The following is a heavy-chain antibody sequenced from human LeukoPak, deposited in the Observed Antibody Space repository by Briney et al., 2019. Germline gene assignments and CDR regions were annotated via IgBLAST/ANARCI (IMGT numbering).Heavy chain of an antibody. CDR2: IYTSGNT. D-gene: IGHD5-24*01. Sequence: SETLSLTCTVSGASISSDYWSWIRQPAGKGLEWIGRIYTSGNTNYNPSLKSRVTMSVDTSKNQFSLKLSSVTAADTAVYYCARNPGAGVGRGGFDYWGQGTLVTVSS. V-gene: IGHV4-4*07. CDR1: GASISSDY. J-gene: IGHJ4*02. CDR3: ARNPGAGVGRGGFDY.